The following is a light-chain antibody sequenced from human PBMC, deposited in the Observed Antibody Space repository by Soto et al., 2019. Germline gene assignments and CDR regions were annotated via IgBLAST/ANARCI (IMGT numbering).Light chain of an antibody. CDR3: QQYCTAPCT. Sequence: EIVLTQSPGTLSSSAGERVTLSCRASESVRSNYLAWYQQKPGQAPRLLINGASLSANGIPDKFSGSGSGTDFTLAISSMVPEDFAVYYCQQYCTAPCTFGQGTKLEI. CDR2: GAS. J-gene: IGKJ2*02. V-gene: IGKV3-20*01. CDR1: ESVRSNY.